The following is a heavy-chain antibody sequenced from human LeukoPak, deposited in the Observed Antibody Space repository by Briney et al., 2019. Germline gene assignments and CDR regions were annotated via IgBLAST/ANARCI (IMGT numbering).Heavy chain of an antibody. CDR1: GFTFSSYG. CDR3: AKDLGVRYFDWLIPGSDY. D-gene: IGHD3-9*01. J-gene: IGHJ4*02. CDR2: ISYDGSNK. Sequence: TGGSLRLSCAAPGFTFSSYGMHWVRQAPGKGLEWVAVISYDGSNKYYADSVKGRFTISRDNSKNTLYLQMNSLRAEDTAVYYCAKDLGVRYFDWLIPGSDYWGQGTLVTVSS. V-gene: IGHV3-30*18.